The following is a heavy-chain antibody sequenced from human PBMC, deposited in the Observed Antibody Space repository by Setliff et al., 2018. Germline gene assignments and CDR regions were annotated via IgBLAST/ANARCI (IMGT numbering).Heavy chain of an antibody. CDR3: ARAAGYSSSWYHYYYGVDV. D-gene: IGHD6-13*01. J-gene: IGHJ6*02. CDR2: IYYSGST. CDR1: GGSISRSSYN. V-gene: IGHV4-39*01. Sequence: SETLSLTCTVSGGSISRSSYNWGWIRQPPGKGLEWIGSIYYSGSTYYNPSLKSRVTISVDTSKNQFSLKLSSVTAADTAVYYCARAAGYSSSWYHYYYGVDVWGQGTTVTVSS.